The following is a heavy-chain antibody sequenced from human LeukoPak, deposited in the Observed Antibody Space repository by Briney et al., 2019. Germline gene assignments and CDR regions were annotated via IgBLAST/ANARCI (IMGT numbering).Heavy chain of an antibody. D-gene: IGHD6-19*01. CDR1: GFTFSTYS. V-gene: IGHV3-21*01. J-gene: IGHJ4*02. CDR2: ISSTSSYI. Sequence: PGGSLRLSCAASGFTFSTYSMNWVRQAPGKGLEWVSSISSTSSYIYYADSVKGRFTISRDNARKSLYLQMNSLRAEDTAVYYCARVGYSSGWYFDYWGQGTLVTVSS. CDR3: ARVGYSSGWYFDY.